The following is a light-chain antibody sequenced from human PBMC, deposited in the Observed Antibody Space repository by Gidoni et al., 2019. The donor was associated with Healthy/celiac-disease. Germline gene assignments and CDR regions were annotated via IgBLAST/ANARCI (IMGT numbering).Light chain of an antibody. CDR1: SSDVGGYNY. J-gene: IGLJ2*01. CDR3: SSYAGSISVV. V-gene: IGLV2-8*01. Sequence: QSALTQPPSASGSPGQSVTISCTGTSSDVGGYNYVSWYQQHPGKAPKLMIYEVSKRPSGVPDRFSCSKSGNTASLTVSGLQAEDEADYYCSSYAGSISVVFGGGTKLTVL. CDR2: EVS.